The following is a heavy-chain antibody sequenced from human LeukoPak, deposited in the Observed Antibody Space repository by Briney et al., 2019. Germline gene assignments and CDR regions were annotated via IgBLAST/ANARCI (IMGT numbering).Heavy chain of an antibody. CDR2: IKQDGSEK. CDR1: GFTFSNYW. V-gene: IGHV3-7*01. J-gene: IGHJ4*02. CDR3: ARIVLEQWLDLDY. Sequence: GGSLRLSCAASGFTFSNYWMSWVRQAPGKGLEWVGNIKQDGSEKYYVDSVKGRFTISRDNARNSLYLQMNSLRAEDTAVYYCARIVLEQWLDLDYWGQGTLVTVSS. D-gene: IGHD6-19*01.